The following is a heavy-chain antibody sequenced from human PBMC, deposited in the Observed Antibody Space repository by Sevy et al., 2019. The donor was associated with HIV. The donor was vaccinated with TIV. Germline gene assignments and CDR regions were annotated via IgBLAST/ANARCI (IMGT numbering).Heavy chain of an antibody. V-gene: IGHV3-73*01. CDR1: GFTFSGSA. J-gene: IGHJ4*02. CDR3: TASMKTDVLRYFDWLEEPPFDH. D-gene: IGHD3-9*01. Sequence: GGSLRLSCAASGFTFSGSAMHWVRQASGKGLEWVGRIRSRVNSHATAYAASVKGRFNISRDDSENTAFLQMSSLKTEDTAVYYCTASMKTDVLRYFDWLEEPPFDHWGQRTLVTVSS. CDR2: IRSRVNSHAT.